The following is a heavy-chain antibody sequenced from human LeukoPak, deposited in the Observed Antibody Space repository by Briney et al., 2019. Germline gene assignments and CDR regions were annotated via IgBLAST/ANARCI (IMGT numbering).Heavy chain of an antibody. D-gene: IGHD3-22*01. Sequence: SETLSLTCTVSGGSISGGGYFWNWIRQPPGKGLEWIGYIYYSGSTYYNPSLKSRVTISVDTSKNQFSLKLSSVTAADTAVYYCARVSSSGYHYFFDYWGQGTLVTVSS. CDR2: IYYSGST. V-gene: IGHV4-30-4*08. CDR1: GGSISGGGYF. J-gene: IGHJ4*02. CDR3: ARVSSSGYHYFFDY.